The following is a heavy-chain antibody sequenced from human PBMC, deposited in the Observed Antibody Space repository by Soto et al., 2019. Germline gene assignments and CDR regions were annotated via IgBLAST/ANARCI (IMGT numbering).Heavy chain of an antibody. CDR2: ISAYNGNT. CDR3: ASDKGGFLDWEYYYGMDV. D-gene: IGHD3-3*01. J-gene: IGHJ6*02. CDR1: GYTFTSYG. V-gene: IGHV1-18*01. Sequence: QVQLVQSGAEVKKPGASVKVSCKASGYTFTSYGISWVRQAPGQGLEWMGWISAYNGNTNYAQKLQGRVTVTTDTSTSTAYMELRSLRSDDTAVYYCASDKGGFLDWEYYYGMDVWGQGTTVTVSS.